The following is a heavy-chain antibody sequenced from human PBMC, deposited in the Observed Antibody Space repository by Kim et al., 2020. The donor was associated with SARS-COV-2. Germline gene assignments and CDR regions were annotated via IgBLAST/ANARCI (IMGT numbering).Heavy chain of an antibody. CDR3: ARDSVAMTSFDY. J-gene: IGHJ4*02. CDR2: ISGYNGNT. D-gene: IGHD5-18*01. Sequence: ASVKVSCKASGYTFTSYGITWVRQAPGQGLEWMGWISGYNGNTNSAQKLKGRVTMTTDTSTSTAYMELKSLRSDDTAVYYCARDSVAMTSFDYWGQGTLVTVSS. CDR1: GYTFTSYG. V-gene: IGHV1-18*01.